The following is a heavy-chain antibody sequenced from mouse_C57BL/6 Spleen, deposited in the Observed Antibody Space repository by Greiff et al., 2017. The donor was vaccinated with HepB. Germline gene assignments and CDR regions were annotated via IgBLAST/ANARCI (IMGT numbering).Heavy chain of an antibody. Sequence: QVQLQQPGAELVKPGASVKLSCKASGYTFTSYWMHWVKQRPGQGLEWIGMIYPNSGSTNYNEKFKSKATLTVDKSSSTAYMQLSSLTSEDSAVYYCARSTGSVFDYWGQGTTLTVSS. CDR3: ARSTGSVFDY. V-gene: IGHV1-64*01. J-gene: IGHJ2*01. CDR2: IYPNSGST. CDR1: GYTFTSYW. D-gene: IGHD2-1*01.